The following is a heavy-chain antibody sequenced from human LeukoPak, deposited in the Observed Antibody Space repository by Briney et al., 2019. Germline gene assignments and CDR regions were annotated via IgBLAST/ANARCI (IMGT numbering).Heavy chain of an antibody. CDR3: TRDSARRDGYNFDY. D-gene: IGHD5-24*01. Sequence: GGSLRLSCAASGFTFSSYGLHWVRQAPGKGLEWVALISYDEIHKHYADSVKGRFTISRDNSKNTLYLQMNSLRAEDTAVYYCTRDSARRDGYNFDYWGQGTLVIVSS. V-gene: IGHV3-30*03. CDR1: GFTFSSYG. J-gene: IGHJ4*02. CDR2: ISYDEIHK.